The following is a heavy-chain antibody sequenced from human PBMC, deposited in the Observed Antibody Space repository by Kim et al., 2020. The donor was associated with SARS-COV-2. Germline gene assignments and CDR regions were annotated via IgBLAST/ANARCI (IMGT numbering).Heavy chain of an antibody. CDR1: GGSFSGYY. J-gene: IGHJ6*02. CDR3: ARDNFGILTGYYYYYYGMDV. CDR2: INHSGST. V-gene: IGHV4-34*01. D-gene: IGHD3-9*01. Sequence: SETLSLTCAVYGGSFSGYYWSWIRQPPGKGLEWIGEINHSGSTNYNPSLKSRVTISVDTSKNQFSLKLSSVTAADTAVYYCARDNFGILTGYYYYYYGMDVWGQGTTVTVSS.